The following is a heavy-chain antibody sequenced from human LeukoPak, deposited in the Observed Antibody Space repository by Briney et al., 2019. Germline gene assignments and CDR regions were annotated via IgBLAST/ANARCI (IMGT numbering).Heavy chain of an antibody. Sequence: GGSLRLSCAASGFTVSSNYMSWVRQAPGKGLEWVSVNYSGGSTYYADSVKGRFTISRDNSKNTLYLQMNSLRGEDTAVYYCARLYSGSYRYFDYWGQGTLVTVSS. CDR2: NYSGGST. CDR1: GFTVSSNY. CDR3: ARLYSGSYRYFDY. V-gene: IGHV3-66*01. D-gene: IGHD1-26*01. J-gene: IGHJ4*02.